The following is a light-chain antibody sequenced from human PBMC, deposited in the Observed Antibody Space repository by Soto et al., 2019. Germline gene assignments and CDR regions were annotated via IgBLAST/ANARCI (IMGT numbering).Light chain of an antibody. CDR3: ASSDDRMSGYV. CDR1: TSNIPSTY. J-gene: IGLJ1*01. Sequence: SVLTQPPSASVNPGQRLIISCSGTTSNIPSTYVYWYGSPPAMAPQIMLSLNDQRPPVVAARSSGSKSGTSASLAISGLRSDDEADYYCASSDDRMSGYVFGSWTKVTVL. V-gene: IGLV1-47*01. CDR2: LND.